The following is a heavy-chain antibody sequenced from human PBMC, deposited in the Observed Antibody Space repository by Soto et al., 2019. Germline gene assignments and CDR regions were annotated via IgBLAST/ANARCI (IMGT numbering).Heavy chain of an antibody. CDR3: ARESEDLTSNFDY. CDR1: GFSVSSYH. J-gene: IGHJ4*02. V-gene: IGHV3-53*01. CDR2: IDSDAKT. Sequence: QPGGSLRLSCAASGFSVSSYHMSWVRQAPGKGLEWVSGIDSDAKTYYGDSMKGRFTISRDNAKNSLYLEMNNLRAEDTAVYYCARESEDLTSNFDYWGQGTLVTVSS.